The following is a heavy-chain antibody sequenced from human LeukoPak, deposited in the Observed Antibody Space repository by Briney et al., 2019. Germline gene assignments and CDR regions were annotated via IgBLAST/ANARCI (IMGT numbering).Heavy chain of an antibody. CDR2: INPSGDNT. CDR1: GYTFTSYY. V-gene: IGHV1-46*01. D-gene: IGHD3-22*01. Sequence: GASVKVSCKASGYTFTSYYMHWLRQAPGQGLEWMGIINPSGDNTSYAQKFQGRVTMTRDTSTSTVYMELSSLRSEDTAVYYCVKGSYDSSGYYTDRCFDYWGQGTLVTVSS. J-gene: IGHJ4*02. CDR3: VKGSYDSSGYYTDRCFDY.